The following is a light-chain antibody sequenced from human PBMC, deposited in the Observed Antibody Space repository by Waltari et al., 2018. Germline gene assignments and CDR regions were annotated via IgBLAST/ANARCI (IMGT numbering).Light chain of an antibody. CDR2: AAS. Sequence: EVVLTQSPGTLSLSPGERATLSCRASQSLGQYLVWYQQRPGQAPRHIMYAASTRATGIPDRFSGSGYGTEFSLTISSLEPEDFAVYYCQNHERLPATFGQGTKVEIK. J-gene: IGKJ1*01. CDR3: QNHERLPAT. CDR1: QSLGQY. V-gene: IGKV3-20*01.